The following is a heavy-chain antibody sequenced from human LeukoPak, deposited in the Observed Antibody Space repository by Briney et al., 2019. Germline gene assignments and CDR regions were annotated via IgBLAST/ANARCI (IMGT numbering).Heavy chain of an antibody. CDR1: GYTFTSYG. J-gene: IGHJ5*02. V-gene: IGHV1-18*01. CDR3: ARRRDYDSSGYYHNWFDP. Sequence: ASVKVSCKASGYTFTSYGISWVRQAPGQGLEWMGWISAYNGNTNYAQKLQGRVTMTTDTSTSTAYMELRSLRSDDTAVYYCARRRDYDSSGYYHNWFDPWGQRTVVTVSS. CDR2: ISAYNGNT. D-gene: IGHD3-22*01.